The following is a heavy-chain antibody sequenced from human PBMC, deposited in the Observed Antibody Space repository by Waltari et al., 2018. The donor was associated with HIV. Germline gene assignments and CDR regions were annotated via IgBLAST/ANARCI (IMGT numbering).Heavy chain of an antibody. J-gene: IGHJ4*02. V-gene: IGHV1-2*02. CDR2: INPNSGNT. D-gene: IGHD1-26*01. Sequence: QVQLLHSGPEVRKPGASVKVSCRASGYNFTGHYMHWVRQARGQGLEWMGWINPNSGNTHLAQKFKGKVTMTRVTSIRTAYLEMRRLKSDDTAIYYCTRDGVGDAAFDYWGQGTLVTVS. CDR3: TRDGVGDAAFDY. CDR1: GYNFTGHY.